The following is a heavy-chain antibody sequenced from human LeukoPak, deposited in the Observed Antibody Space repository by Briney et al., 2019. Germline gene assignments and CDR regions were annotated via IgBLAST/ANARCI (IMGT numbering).Heavy chain of an antibody. CDR3: AKVPDSGYGSGRPPVMDV. Sequence: GGSLRLSCAASGFTFSNYAMSWVRQAPGKGLEWVSTISDSGGSSYYADSVKGRFTISRDNSKNTLYLQMNSLRAEDTAIHYCAKVPDSGYGSGRPPVMDVWGQRTTVAVSS. V-gene: IGHV3-23*01. J-gene: IGHJ6*02. CDR2: ISDSGGSS. D-gene: IGHD3-10*01. CDR1: GFTFSNYA.